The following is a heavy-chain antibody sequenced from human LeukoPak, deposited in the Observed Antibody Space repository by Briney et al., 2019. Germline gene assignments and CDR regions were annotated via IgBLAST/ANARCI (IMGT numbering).Heavy chain of an antibody. D-gene: IGHD2-2*01. J-gene: IGHJ4*02. V-gene: IGHV5-51*01. Sequence: GESLKISWKGSGYSFSSYWIAWVRQIPGKGLEWMGVIYPRDSRTTYSPSFQGQVTISADKSISTAYLQWTSLKASDTAMYYCARHLSDITSSPNYWGPGTLVTVSS. CDR3: ARHLSDITSSPNY. CDR1: GYSFSSYW. CDR2: IYPRDSRT.